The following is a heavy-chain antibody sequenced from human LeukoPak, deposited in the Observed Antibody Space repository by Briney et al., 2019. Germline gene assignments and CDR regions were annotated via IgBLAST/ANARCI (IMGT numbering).Heavy chain of an antibody. D-gene: IGHD3-3*01. CDR2: ISCSGGST. V-gene: IGHV3-23*01. CDR3: AKVHDFWSGSHTPPYYFDY. Sequence: GGSLRLSCAASGFTFSSYAMSWVRQAPGKGLEWVSAISCSGGSTYYADSVKGRFTISRDNYKNTLYLQMNSLRAEETAVYYCAKVHDFWSGSHTPPYYFDYWGQGTLVTVSS. J-gene: IGHJ4*02. CDR1: GFTFSSYA.